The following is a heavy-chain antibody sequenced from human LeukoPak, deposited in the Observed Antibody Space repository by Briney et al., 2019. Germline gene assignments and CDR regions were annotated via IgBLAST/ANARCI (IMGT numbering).Heavy chain of an antibody. D-gene: IGHD3-10*01. Sequence: ASVKVSCKASGYTFTSYGISWVRQAPGQGLEWMGWISAYNGNTNYAQKLQGRVTMTTDTSTSTAYMELRSLRSDDTAVYYCARWLGPYGSGSYYYYYYMDVWGKGTTVTISS. V-gene: IGHV1-18*01. CDR2: ISAYNGNT. CDR1: GYTFTSYG. J-gene: IGHJ6*03. CDR3: ARWLGPYGSGSYYYYYYMDV.